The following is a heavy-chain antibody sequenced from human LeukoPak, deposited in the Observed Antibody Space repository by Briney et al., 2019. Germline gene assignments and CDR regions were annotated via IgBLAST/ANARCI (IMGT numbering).Heavy chain of an antibody. J-gene: IGHJ4*02. Sequence: SETLSLTCTVSGYSLSTAYYWGWIRQPPGKGLEWIGNIYHSGSSTYYNPSLKSRVTISVDTSKNQFSLRLKSVTAADTAMYYCARALVGATWWSPGYYFDYWGQGTLVTVSS. CDR2: IYHSGSST. CDR3: ARALVGATWWSPGYYFDY. CDR1: GYSLSTAYY. D-gene: IGHD1-26*01. V-gene: IGHV4-38-2*02.